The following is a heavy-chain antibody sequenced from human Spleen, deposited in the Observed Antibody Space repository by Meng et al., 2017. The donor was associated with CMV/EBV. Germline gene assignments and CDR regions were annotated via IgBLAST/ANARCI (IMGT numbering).Heavy chain of an antibody. V-gene: IGHV4-59*01. J-gene: IGHJ4*02. CDR3: ARDDYSSVWGVFGY. CDR1: GGSISSYY. Sequence: SETLSLTCTVSGGSISSYYWHWLRQPPGKELEWIGYIYNSGGTTYTPSLKSRVTISVDTSKNQFSLKLNSVTAADTAVYYCARDDYSSVWGVFGYWGQGTLVTVSS. D-gene: IGHD6-19*01. CDR2: IYNSGGT.